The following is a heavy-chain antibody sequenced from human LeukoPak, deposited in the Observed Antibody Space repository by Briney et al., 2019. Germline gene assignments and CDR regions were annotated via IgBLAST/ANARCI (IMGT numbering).Heavy chain of an antibody. Sequence: GGSLRLSCVVSGFTFSNYWMNWVRQAPGKGLECVANIKQDGSDKNYVDSVRGRFTITRDNAKNSLYPQLNSLRAEDTAVYYCASTNSFDFWGQGTLVTVSP. J-gene: IGHJ4*02. CDR1: GFTFSNYW. D-gene: IGHD2-8*01. CDR2: IKQDGSDK. V-gene: IGHV3-7*03. CDR3: ASTNSFDF.